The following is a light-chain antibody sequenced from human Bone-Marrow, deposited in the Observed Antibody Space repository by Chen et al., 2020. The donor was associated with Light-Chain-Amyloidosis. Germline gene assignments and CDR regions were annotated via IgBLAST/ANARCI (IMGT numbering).Light chain of an antibody. V-gene: IGKV1-5*03. CDR3: QQYNSYSWT. CDR2: KAS. J-gene: IGKJ1*01. Sequence: DILMTDSPYTVSASVGDRVTITCRASQSISSWLAWYQQKPAKAPKLLIYKASSFESGVPSRFSGSRSGTEFTLTISSLQPDDFATYYCQQYNSYSWTFGQGTKVEIK. CDR1: QSISSW.